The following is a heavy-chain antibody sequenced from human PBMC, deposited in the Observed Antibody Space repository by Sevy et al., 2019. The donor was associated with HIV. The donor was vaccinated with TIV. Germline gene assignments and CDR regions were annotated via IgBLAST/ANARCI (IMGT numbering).Heavy chain of an antibody. CDR3: ARKYDSSGYFDY. Sequence: VGSLRLSCAASGFMFSNYAMNWVRQAPGKGLEWVAGISGTGGSGDKTNYADSVKGRFTISRDDSKNSLYLQLNSLRAEDTAIYYCARKYDSSGYFDYWGQGTLVTVSS. D-gene: IGHD3-22*01. CDR1: GFMFSNYA. CDR2: ISGTGGSGDKT. J-gene: IGHJ4*02. V-gene: IGHV3-23*01.